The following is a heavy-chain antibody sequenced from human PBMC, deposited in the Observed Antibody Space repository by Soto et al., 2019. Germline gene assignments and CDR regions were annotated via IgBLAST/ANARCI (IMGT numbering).Heavy chain of an antibody. V-gene: IGHV3-74*01. D-gene: IGHD2-8*01. J-gene: IGHJ4*02. Sequence: GSLRLSCAASGYTFSSYLMHWVRQAPGKGLVWVSRVNGDGSSTSYADPVKGRFTISRDNAKNTVHLQMDSLRAEDTAVYYCARVMANLPWYFDYWGQGTLVTVSS. CDR3: ARVMANLPWYFDY. CDR1: GYTFSSYL. CDR2: VNGDGSST.